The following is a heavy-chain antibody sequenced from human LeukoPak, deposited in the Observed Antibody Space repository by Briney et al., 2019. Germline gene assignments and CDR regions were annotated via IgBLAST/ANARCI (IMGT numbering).Heavy chain of an antibody. J-gene: IGHJ5*02. CDR2: IIPIFGTA. CDR3: ARGGVGYCSSTSCYDWFDP. D-gene: IGHD2-2*01. Sequence: GASVKVSCKASGGTFSSYAISWVRQAPGQGLEWMGGIIPIFGTANYAQKFQGRVTITADESTSTAYMELSSLRSEDTAVYYCARGGVGYCSSTSCYDWFDPWGQGTLVTVSS. CDR1: GGTFSSYA. V-gene: IGHV1-69*13.